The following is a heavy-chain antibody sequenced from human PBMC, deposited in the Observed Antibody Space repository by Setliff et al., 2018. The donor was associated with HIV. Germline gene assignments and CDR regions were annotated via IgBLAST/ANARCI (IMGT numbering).Heavy chain of an antibody. Sequence: PSETLSLTCTVSGDSITTNDYYWGWIRQPPGKGLEWIGIIHDNGRTYFDPSLQSRVTISVDMSKTQFSLKLRSVAAADTAVYYCARDSGGYNYGFAVGSFDYWGQGALVTVSS. V-gene: IGHV4-39*07. CDR3: ARDSGGYNYGFAVGSFDY. CDR1: GDSITTNDYY. J-gene: IGHJ4*02. CDR2: IHDNGRT. D-gene: IGHD5-18*01.